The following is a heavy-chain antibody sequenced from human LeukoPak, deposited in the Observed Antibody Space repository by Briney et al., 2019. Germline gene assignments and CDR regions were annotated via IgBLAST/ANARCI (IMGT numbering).Heavy chain of an antibody. Sequence: SETLSLTCAVSGYSICSGYYWGWIRQPPGKGLEWIGSIYHSGSIYYNPSLKSRVTISVDTSKNQFSLKLSSVTAADTAVYYCARVVDQWLLQYYFDYWGQGTLVTVSS. D-gene: IGHD6-19*01. CDR3: ARVVDQWLLQYYFDY. CDR2: IYHSGSI. J-gene: IGHJ4*02. CDR1: GYSICSGYY. V-gene: IGHV4-38-2*01.